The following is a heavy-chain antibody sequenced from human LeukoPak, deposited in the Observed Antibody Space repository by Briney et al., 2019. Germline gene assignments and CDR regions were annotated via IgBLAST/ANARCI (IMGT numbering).Heavy chain of an antibody. CDR3: ARENRFGWLRLYYFDY. CDR2: IYYSGST. CDR1: GYSISHYY. D-gene: IGHD5-12*01. Sequence: SETLSLTCTVSGYSISHYYWSWIRQSPGKGVEWIGYIYYSGSTNYNPSLKSRVTISVDTSKNQFSLKLSSVTAADTAVYYCARENRFGWLRLYYFDYWGQGTLVTVSS. J-gene: IGHJ4*02. V-gene: IGHV4-59*01.